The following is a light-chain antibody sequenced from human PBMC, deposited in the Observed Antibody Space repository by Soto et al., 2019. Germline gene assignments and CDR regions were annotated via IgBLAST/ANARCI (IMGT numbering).Light chain of an antibody. CDR2: EVT. V-gene: IGLV2-8*01. Sequence: QSVLAQPPSASGSPGQSVTFSCTGTSSDVGRYNYVSWYQQHPGKAPKLLIYEVTKRPSGVPDRFSASKSGNTASLTVSGLQAEDEADYYCRSYAGSNNYVFGTGTKVTVL. J-gene: IGLJ1*01. CDR3: RSYAGSNNYV. CDR1: SSDVGRYNY.